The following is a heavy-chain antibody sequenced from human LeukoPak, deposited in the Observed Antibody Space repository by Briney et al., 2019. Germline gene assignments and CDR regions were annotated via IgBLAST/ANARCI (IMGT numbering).Heavy chain of an antibody. J-gene: IGHJ4*02. V-gene: IGHV3-66*01. D-gene: IGHD3-10*01. CDR2: IYSGGST. CDR1: GFTVRNTY. CDR3: VEGERMVRGDGVDY. Sequence: GGSLRLSCAASGFTVRNTYMSWVRQAPGKGLEWASVIYSGGSTYYADSVKGRFTISRDNPKNTLYLQMNSPRAEDTAVYFCVEGERMVRGDGVDYWGQGTLLTVSS.